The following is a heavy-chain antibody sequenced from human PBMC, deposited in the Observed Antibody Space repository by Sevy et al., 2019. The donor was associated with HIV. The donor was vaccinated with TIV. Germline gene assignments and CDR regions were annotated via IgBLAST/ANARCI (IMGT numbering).Heavy chain of an antibody. CDR1: GFTFSDHY. CDR2: TRNKADSYTT. Sequence: GGSLRLSCAASGFTFSDHYMEWVRQAPGKGLEWVGRTRNKADSYTTEYAAFVKGRFTISRDDSKNTRYLQMNSLKTKDTAVYDCSTHAGIAAAGRVFDYWGQGSLVTVSS. J-gene: IGHJ4*02. D-gene: IGHD6-13*01. CDR3: STHAGIAAAGRVFDY. V-gene: IGHV3-72*01.